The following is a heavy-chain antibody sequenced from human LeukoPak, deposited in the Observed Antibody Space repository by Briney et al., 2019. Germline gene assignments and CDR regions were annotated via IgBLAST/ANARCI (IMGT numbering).Heavy chain of an antibody. J-gene: IGHJ4*02. CDR2: IKQDGSEK. D-gene: IGHD3-3*01. V-gene: IGHV3-7*01. Sequence: GGSLRLSCAASGFTFSSYWMSWVRQAPGKGLEWVANIKQDGSEKYYVDSVKGRFTISRDNAKNSLYLQMNSLRAGDTAVYYCVRPAIVLRFLEWLSYWGQGTLVTVSS. CDR1: GFTFSSYW. CDR3: VRPAIVLRFLEWLSY.